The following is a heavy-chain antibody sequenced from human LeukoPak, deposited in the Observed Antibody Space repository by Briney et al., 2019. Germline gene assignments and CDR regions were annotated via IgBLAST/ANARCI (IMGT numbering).Heavy chain of an antibody. CDR1: GDSISSYY. J-gene: IGHJ4*02. V-gene: IGHV4-34*01. Sequence: PSETLSLTCTVSGDSISSYYWSWIRQPPGKGLEWIGEINHGGSTNYNPSLKSRVTISVDTSKSHFSLKLSSVTAADTAVYYCAGTYCSSATCYAPYWGQGTLVTVSS. CDR2: INHGGST. CDR3: AGTYCSSATCYAPY. D-gene: IGHD2-2*01.